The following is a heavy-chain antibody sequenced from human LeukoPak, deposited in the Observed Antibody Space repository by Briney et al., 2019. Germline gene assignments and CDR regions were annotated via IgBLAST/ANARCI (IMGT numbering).Heavy chain of an antibody. J-gene: IGHJ4*02. CDR2: ISSDGATT. CDR3: VKEKSYCDY. CDR1: GFTFSSSP. V-gene: IGHV3-64D*06. Sequence: GGSLRLSCSTSGFTFSSSPMHWVRQAPGKGLEYVSAISSDGATTYYTDSLKDRFTISRDNSKSTLFLQMRYLRLEDTAVYYCVKEKSYCDYWGQGTLVTVSS.